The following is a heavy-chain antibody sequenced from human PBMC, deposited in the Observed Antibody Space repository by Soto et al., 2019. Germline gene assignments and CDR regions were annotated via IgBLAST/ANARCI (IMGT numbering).Heavy chain of an antibody. D-gene: IGHD7-27*01. CDR3: ARLSLGIGTQADY. CDR1: GGSISSYY. V-gene: IGHV4-59*08. Sequence: QVQLQESGPGLVKPSETLSLTCTVSGGSISSYYWSWIRQPPGKGLEWIGYIYYSGSTNYNPSLKSRVTIPVDTSKTQFSLKLGSVTAADTAVYYCARLSLGIGTQADYWGQGTLVTVSS. J-gene: IGHJ4*02. CDR2: IYYSGST.